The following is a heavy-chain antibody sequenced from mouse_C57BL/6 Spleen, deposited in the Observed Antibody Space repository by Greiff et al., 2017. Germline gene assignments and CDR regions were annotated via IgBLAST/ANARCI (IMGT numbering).Heavy chain of an antibody. Sequence: VQLQQSGAELARPGASVKMSFQASCYTFTSYTLHLVKTRPGQGLEWIGYINPSSGYTKYNQKFKDKASLTADKSSSTAYMQLSSLTSEDSAVYYCARSNWDLYYFDYGGQGTTLTVSS. V-gene: IGHV1-4*01. CDR3: ARSNWDLYYFDY. CDR1: CYTFTSYT. CDR2: INPSSGYT. J-gene: IGHJ2*01. D-gene: IGHD4-1*01.